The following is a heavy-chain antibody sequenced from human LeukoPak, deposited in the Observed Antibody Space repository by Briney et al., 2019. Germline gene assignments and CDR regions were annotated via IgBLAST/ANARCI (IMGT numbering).Heavy chain of an antibody. CDR3: ARTTMVTPFDS. CDR1: GGSITSGAYY. J-gene: IGHJ4*02. CDR2: IYYSGST. Sequence: SQTLSLTCTVSGGSITSGAYYWSWLRQHPGKGLEWIGYIYYSGSTYYNPSLKSRVTISVDTSKSQFSLKLSSVTAADTAVYYCARTTMVTPFDSWGQGTLVTVSS. D-gene: IGHD5-18*01. V-gene: IGHV4-31*03.